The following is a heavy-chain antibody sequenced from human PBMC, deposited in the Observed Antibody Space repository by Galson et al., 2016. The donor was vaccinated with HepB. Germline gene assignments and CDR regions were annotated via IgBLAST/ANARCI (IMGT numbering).Heavy chain of an antibody. D-gene: IGHD3-3*01. CDR2: INHSGRS. J-gene: IGHJ4*02. CDR1: DESFNAHF. V-gene: IGHV4-34*01. CDR3: SRGVRFLEWLPYPYFFDF. Sequence: SETLSLTCVVNDESFNAHFWIWIRQPPGKGLEWLGEINHSGRSNYNPSLKSRVTISIDTSSNQFSLKLNSITAAATGVSYCSRGVRFLEWLPYPYFFDFWGQGALVTVSA.